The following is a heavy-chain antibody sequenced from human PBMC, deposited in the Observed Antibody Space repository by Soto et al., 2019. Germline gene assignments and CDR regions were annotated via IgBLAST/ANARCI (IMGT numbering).Heavy chain of an antibody. D-gene: IGHD1-1*01. CDR2: IHGGGSA. CDR1: GLSVSNNH. Sequence: VQLVESGGGLIQPGGSLRLSCEASGLSVSNNHMTWVRQAPGKGLEWVSLIHGGGSAYYADSVKGRFTISRDNSKNTLYLQMDSLRAEDTAIYYCAGRLTTAASLDYWGQGTLVTVSS. J-gene: IGHJ4*02. CDR3: AGRLTTAASLDY. V-gene: IGHV3-53*01.